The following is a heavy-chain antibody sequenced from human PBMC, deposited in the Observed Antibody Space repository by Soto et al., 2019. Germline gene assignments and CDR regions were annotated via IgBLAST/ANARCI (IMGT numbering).Heavy chain of an antibody. J-gene: IGHJ5*02. D-gene: IGHD1-1*01. CDR3: AHRPPERGLATFDP. CDR1: GFPLSTSGVA. Sequence: QITLKESGPTLVKPTQTLTLTCTFSGFPLSTSGVAVGWIRQPPGKALEWLALIYCDDDKRYSPSLKSRLTITKDTSKNQVVLTMTNMDPVDTATYYCAHRPPERGLATFDPWGQGTLVTVSS. CDR2: IYCDDDK. V-gene: IGHV2-5*02.